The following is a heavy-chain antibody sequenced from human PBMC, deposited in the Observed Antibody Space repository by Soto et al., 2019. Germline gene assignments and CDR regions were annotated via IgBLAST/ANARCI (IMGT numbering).Heavy chain of an antibody. CDR3: ARDSPRYSNYGMDV. Sequence: SETLSLTCTVSGGSISSGDYYWSWIRQPPGKGLEWIGYIYYSGSTYYNPSLKSRVTISVDTSKNQFSLKLSSVTAADTAVYYCARDSPRYSNYGMDVWGQGTTVTVSS. V-gene: IGHV4-30-4*01. J-gene: IGHJ6*02. D-gene: IGHD4-4*01. CDR2: IYYSGST. CDR1: GGSISSGDYY.